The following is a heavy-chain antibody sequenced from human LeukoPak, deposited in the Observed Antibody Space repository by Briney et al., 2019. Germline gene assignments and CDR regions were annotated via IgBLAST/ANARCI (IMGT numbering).Heavy chain of an antibody. Sequence: SETLSLTCTVSGGSISSSYYYWGWIRQPPGKGLEWIGSIYYTGSTYYNASLQSRVTISIDTSKNQFSLRLNSVTAADTAVYYCARAIWFGELVSSWFDPWGQGTLVTVSS. CDR2: IYYTGST. J-gene: IGHJ5*02. D-gene: IGHD3-10*01. V-gene: IGHV4-39*07. CDR1: GGSISSSYYY. CDR3: ARAIWFGELVSSWFDP.